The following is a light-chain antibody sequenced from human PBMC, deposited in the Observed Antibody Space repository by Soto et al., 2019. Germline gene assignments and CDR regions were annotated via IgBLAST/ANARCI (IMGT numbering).Light chain of an antibody. Sequence: DIQMTQSPTTLSASVGDRITVTCRASQSIGVWVAWYQQKPEKAPKVLISDASTLETGVPSRFSGGGSGTEFTLTISSLQPDDFATYYCQHYSSSFLTFGGGTRVELK. CDR3: QHYSSSFLT. CDR2: DAS. V-gene: IGKV1-5*01. CDR1: QSIGVW. J-gene: IGKJ4*01.